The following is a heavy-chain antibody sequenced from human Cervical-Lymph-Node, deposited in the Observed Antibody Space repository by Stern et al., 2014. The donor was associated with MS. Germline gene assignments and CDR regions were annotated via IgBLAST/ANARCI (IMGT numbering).Heavy chain of an antibody. CDR2: ISSISSYI. J-gene: IGHJ4*02. D-gene: IGHD3-22*01. Sequence: EVQLVESGGGLVKPGGSLRLSCAASGFTFSSYSMNWVRQAPGKGLEWVSSISSISSYIYYADSVKGRFTISRDNAKNSLYLQMNSLRAEDTAVYYCARDQLSYYDSSGYPGPLDYWGQGTLVTVSS. CDR1: GFTFSSYS. V-gene: IGHV3-21*01. CDR3: ARDQLSYYDSSGYPGPLDY.